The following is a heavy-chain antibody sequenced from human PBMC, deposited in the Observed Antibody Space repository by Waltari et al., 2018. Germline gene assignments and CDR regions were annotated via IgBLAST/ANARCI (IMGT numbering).Heavy chain of an antibody. CDR1: GFPFSASP. J-gene: IGHJ6*02. V-gene: IGHV3-23*01. CDR3: AKDEGARLAPTFGMDA. CDR2: ITSSGLM. Sequence: ERQLLESGGALVQPGGSMRLSWAATGFPFSASPQNWVRQAPGQGLEWVAVITSSGLMDYGDSVKGRFIISRDNSKNTLYLEMYRLIVEDTARYYCAKDEGARLAPTFGMDAWGQGTTVIVS. D-gene: IGHD6-6*01.